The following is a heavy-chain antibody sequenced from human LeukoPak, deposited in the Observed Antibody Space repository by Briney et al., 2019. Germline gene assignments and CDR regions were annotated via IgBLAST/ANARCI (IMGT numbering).Heavy chain of an antibody. V-gene: IGHV3-21*04. CDR2: ISSSSSYI. CDR1: GFTFSSYS. D-gene: IGHD1-14*01. CDR3: AKDHNTQDFDY. Sequence: GGSLRLSCAASGFTFSSYSMNWVRQAPGKGLEWVSSISSSSSYIYYADSVKGRFTISRDNSKNTLYLQMNSLRAEDTAVYYCAKDHNTQDFDYWGQGTLVTVSS. J-gene: IGHJ4*02.